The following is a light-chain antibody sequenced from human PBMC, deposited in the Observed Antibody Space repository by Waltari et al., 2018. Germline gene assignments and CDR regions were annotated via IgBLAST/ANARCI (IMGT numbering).Light chain of an antibody. CDR2: GTS. CDR3: QQHGSLPAT. V-gene: IGKV3-20*01. CDR1: QSVNVR. Sequence: EIVLTQSPGTLSLSPGERVTLSCRASQSVNVRLVWYQQKPGQAPRLLIYGTSSRATGIPDRFSGSGSGTDFSLTISRLEPEDFAVYYCQQHGSLPATFGQGTKVEVK. J-gene: IGKJ1*01.